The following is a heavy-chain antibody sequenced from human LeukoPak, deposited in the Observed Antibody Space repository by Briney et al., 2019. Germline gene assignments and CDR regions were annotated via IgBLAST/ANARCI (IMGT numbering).Heavy chain of an antibody. CDR2: VSNSGST. CDR1: GGSISSDFYY. D-gene: IGHD2-15*01. V-gene: IGHV4-39*01. J-gene: IGHJ5*02. CDR3: ARHPNDCSGGTCSSPGWFDP. Sequence: SETLSLTCTVSGGSISSDFYYWAWIRQPPGKGLEWIGSVSNSGSTYYKPSLKSRVALSVDTSEDQFSLRLTSVTAADTAVYYCARHPNDCSGGTCSSPGWFDPWGQGTPVIVSS.